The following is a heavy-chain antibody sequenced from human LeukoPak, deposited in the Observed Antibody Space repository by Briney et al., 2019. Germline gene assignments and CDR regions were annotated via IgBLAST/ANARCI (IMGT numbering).Heavy chain of an antibody. V-gene: IGHV4-59*08. J-gene: IGHJ3*02. CDR1: GGSISSYY. CDR3: ARYGDYVLDAFDI. CDR2: IYYSGST. D-gene: IGHD4-17*01. Sequence: SETLSLTCTVSGGSISSYYWSWIRQPPGKGLEWIGYIYYSGSTNYNPSLKSRVTISVDTSKTQFSLKLSSVTAADTAVYYCARYGDYVLDAFDIWGQGTMVTVSS.